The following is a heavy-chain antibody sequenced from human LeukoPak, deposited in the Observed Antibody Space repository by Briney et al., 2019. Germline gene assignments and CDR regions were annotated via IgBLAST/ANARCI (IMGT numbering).Heavy chain of an antibody. Sequence: GGSLRLSCAASGFTFSDYYMSWIRQAPGKGLEWVSYISSSSSYTNYADSVKGRFTISRDNAKNSLYLQMNSLRAEDTAVYYCASSVVGSGTFDYWGQGTLVTVSS. D-gene: IGHD3-10*01. J-gene: IGHJ4*02. CDR2: ISSSSSYT. CDR3: ASSVVGSGTFDY. CDR1: GFTFSDYY. V-gene: IGHV3-11*06.